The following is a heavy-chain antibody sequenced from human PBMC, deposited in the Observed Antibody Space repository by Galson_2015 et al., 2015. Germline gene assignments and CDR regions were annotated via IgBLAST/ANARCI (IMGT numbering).Heavy chain of an antibody. CDR2: ISSSSSYI. J-gene: IGHJ4*02. D-gene: IGHD3-10*01. Sequence: SLRLSCAASGFTFSSYSMNWVRQAPGKGLEWVSSISSSSSYIHYADSVKGRFTISRDNAKNSLYLQMNSLRAEDTAVYYCARGRYGSDNQELSTDYWGQGTLVTVSS. CDR3: ARGRYGSDNQELSTDY. V-gene: IGHV3-21*01. CDR1: GFTFSSYS.